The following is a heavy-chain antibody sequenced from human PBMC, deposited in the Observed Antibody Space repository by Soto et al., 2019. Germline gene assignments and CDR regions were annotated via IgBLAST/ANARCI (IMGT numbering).Heavy chain of an antibody. V-gene: IGHV3-21*01. CDR2: ISGSGNYT. D-gene: IGHD4-4*01. CDR1: GFTFSTYS. Sequence: GGSLRLSCAASGFTFSTYSMNWVRQAPGKGLEWVSSISGSGNYTHYADFLRGRFTISRDNAETSLYLQMNSLRAEDTAVYYCAREGINNYNEYYFDSWGQGTVGTVSS. J-gene: IGHJ4*02. CDR3: AREGINNYNEYYFDS.